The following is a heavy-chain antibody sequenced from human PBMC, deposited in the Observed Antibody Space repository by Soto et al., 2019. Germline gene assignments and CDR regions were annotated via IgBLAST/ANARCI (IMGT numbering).Heavy chain of an antibody. V-gene: IGHV4-34*01. D-gene: IGHD3-10*02. CDR3: ARSSVRGWSY. CDR2: ITHSGST. CDR1: GGSFSGYY. Sequence: TSETLSLTCAVYGGSFSGYYWTWIRQPPGKGLEWIGEITHSGSTNYNPSLKSRVTISVDTSKNQFSLNLNSVTAADTAVYYCARSSVRGWSYWGQGTLVTV. J-gene: IGHJ4*02.